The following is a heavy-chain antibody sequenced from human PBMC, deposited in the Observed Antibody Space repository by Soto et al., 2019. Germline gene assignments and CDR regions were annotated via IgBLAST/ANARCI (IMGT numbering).Heavy chain of an antibody. Sequence: SVKVSCKASGGTFSIYAISWVLQAPGQGLEWMGGIIPIFGTANYAQKFQGRVTITADESTSTAYMELSSLRSEDTAVYYCARGTYYYDSSGYYFVNYFDYWGQGTLVTVSS. D-gene: IGHD3-22*01. CDR1: GGTFSIYA. V-gene: IGHV1-69*13. CDR2: IIPIFGTA. J-gene: IGHJ4*02. CDR3: ARGTYYYDSSGYYFVNYFDY.